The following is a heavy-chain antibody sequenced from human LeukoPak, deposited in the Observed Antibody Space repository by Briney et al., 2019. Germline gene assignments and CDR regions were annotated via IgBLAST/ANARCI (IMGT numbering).Heavy chain of an antibody. CDR1: GYRLSSYG. J-gene: IGHJ3*02. Sequence: GASVKVSCKASGYRLSSYGISWVRQAPGLGLEWMGWISAYNGNTNSAQKFQGRVTMTTDTSTSSAYMELRSLRSDDTAVYYCARTKSRLGELSLDPDAFDIWGQGTMVTVSS. CDR2: ISAYNGNT. V-gene: IGHV1-18*01. CDR3: ARTKSRLGELSLDPDAFDI. D-gene: IGHD3-16*02.